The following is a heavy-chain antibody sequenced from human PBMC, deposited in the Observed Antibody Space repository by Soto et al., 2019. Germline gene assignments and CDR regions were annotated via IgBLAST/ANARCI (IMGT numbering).Heavy chain of an antibody. V-gene: IGHV2-5*01. Sequence: KESGPTLVKPTQTLTLSCTVSGFSLTTPGVGVGWIRQPPGKALQWLALIYWNDADYFNPSLTSRLTITRDTSKNQVVLTMTNMDPVDTVTYFCAHRRRVGSYSEPTFDYWGQGTQVIVSS. D-gene: IGHD3-10*01. CDR3: AHRRRVGSYSEPTFDY. J-gene: IGHJ4*02. CDR1: GFSLTTPGVG. CDR2: IYWNDAD.